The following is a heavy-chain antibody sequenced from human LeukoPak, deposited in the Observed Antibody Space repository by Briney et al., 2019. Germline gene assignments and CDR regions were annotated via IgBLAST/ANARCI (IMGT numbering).Heavy chain of an antibody. CDR2: IYYSGST. D-gene: IGHD2-15*01. J-gene: IGHJ4*02. CDR3: ARHEGMVAASFDY. Sequence: PSETLSLTCTVSGGSMSSTSYWGWIRQPRGKGLEWIGSIYYSGSTYYHPSLKSRVTISVDTSNNLFSLKLTSVTAADTAVYYCARHEGMVAASFDYWGQGTLVTVSS. CDR1: GGSMSSTSY. V-gene: IGHV4-39*01.